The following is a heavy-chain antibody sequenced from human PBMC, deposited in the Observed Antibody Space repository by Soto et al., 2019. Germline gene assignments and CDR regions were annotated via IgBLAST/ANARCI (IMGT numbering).Heavy chain of an antibody. CDR1: GGSISSYY. Sequence: QVQLQESGPGLVKPSETLSLTCTVSGGSISSYYWSWIRQPPGKGLEWIGYIYYSGSTNYNPSLKSRVTISVDTSKNQFSLKLSSVTAADTAVYYCARGSAAAGRGLVDYWGQGTLVTVSS. CDR2: IYYSGST. CDR3: ARGSAAAGRGLVDY. J-gene: IGHJ4*02. V-gene: IGHV4-59*01. D-gene: IGHD6-13*01.